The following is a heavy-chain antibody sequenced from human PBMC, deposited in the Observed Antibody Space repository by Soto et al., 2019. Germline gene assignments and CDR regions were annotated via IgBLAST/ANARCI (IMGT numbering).Heavy chain of an antibody. D-gene: IGHD6-19*01. Sequence: QVQLQETGPGLVQPSQTLSLTCTASGDSISSGAYYWSWVRQLPGQGLEWVGYIHSSGSSDNTPSLKSRLTISIDTSEKLFSLNLNSVTAADTAVYYCGSSRKGGWTGDHWGQGTLVTVSS. CDR1: GDSISSGAYY. CDR3: GSSRKGGWTGDH. CDR2: IHSSGSS. J-gene: IGHJ4*02. V-gene: IGHV4-31*03.